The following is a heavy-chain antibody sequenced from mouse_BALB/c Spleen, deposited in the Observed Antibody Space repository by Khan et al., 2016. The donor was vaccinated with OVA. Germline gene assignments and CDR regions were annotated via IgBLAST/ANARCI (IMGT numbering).Heavy chain of an antibody. CDR3: ARRYYYGHWYFDV. J-gene: IGHJ1*01. CDR1: GYSITSDYA. V-gene: IGHV3-2*02. Sequence: EVELVESGPGLVKPSQSLSLTCTVTGYSITSDYAWNWIRQFPGNKLEWMGYISYSGSANYNPSLKSRISITRDPSENQFFLQLNSVTTEDSAASYSARRYYYGHWYFDVWGAGTTVTGSS. D-gene: IGHD1-1*01. CDR2: ISYSGSA.